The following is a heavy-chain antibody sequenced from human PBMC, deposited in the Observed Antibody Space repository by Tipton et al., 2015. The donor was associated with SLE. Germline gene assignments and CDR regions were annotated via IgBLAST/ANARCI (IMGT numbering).Heavy chain of an antibody. CDR1: GGSMSSFSHY. D-gene: IGHD6-19*01. CDR2: IFDTGST. J-gene: IGHJ3*02. Sequence: TLSLTCTVSGGSMSSFSHYWSWIRQPAGKGLEWIGRIFDTGSTDYNPSLKSRVTISVDTSKNQFSLRLTSVTAADTAVYYCAKGAKNLGWSNDVYHIWGPGTVVTVSS. CDR3: AKGAKNLGWSNDVYHI. V-gene: IGHV4-61*02.